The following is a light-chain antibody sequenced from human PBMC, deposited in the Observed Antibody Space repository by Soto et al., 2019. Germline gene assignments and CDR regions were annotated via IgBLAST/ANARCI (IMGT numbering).Light chain of an antibody. J-gene: IGLJ3*02. CDR2: RNN. CDR1: SSNIGSNY. CDR3: AAWDDSLSGWV. V-gene: IGLV1-47*01. Sequence: QSVLTQPPSASGTPGQRVTISCSGSSSNIGSNYVYWYQQLPGTAPKLLIYRNNQRPSGVPDRFSGSKSGTSASLAISGLRSEGEADYYCAAWDDSLSGWVFSGGTKVTVL.